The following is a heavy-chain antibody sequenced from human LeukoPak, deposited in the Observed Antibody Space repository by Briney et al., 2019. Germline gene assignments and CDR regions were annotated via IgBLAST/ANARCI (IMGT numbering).Heavy chain of an antibody. CDR3: AKEEGDYYDSRLGFDY. CDR2: IKGDGSSS. CDR1: GFTFSNYW. Sequence: GGSLRLSCAASGFTFSNYWMHWVRQTPGEGLVCVSLIKGDGSSSTYADSVKGRFTISRDNAKNTVYLQMNSLRAEDTAVYYCAKEEGDYYDSRLGFDYWGQGTLVTVSS. J-gene: IGHJ4*02. V-gene: IGHV3-74*01. D-gene: IGHD3-22*01.